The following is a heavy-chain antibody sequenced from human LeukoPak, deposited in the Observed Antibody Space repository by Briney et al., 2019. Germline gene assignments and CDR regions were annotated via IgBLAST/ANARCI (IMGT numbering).Heavy chain of an antibody. CDR2: IRGTGTTT. J-gene: IGHJ4*02. CDR1: GFTFSDHA. CDR3: AKVSWLGTLPSYHFDS. Sequence: GGSLRLSCAASGFTFSDHAMSWARQAPGKGLEWVSAIRGTGTTTFYAASVKGRFTISRDNSKNTADLQMNSLRAEDTAVYYCAKVSWLGTLPSYHFDSWGQGTQVTVSS. D-gene: IGHD6-19*01. V-gene: IGHV3-23*01.